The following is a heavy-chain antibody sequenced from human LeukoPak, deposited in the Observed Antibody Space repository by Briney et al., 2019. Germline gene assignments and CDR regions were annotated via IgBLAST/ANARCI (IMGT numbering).Heavy chain of an antibody. CDR3: ASVRAVAGTSERHFRSSGVS. Sequence: SETLSLTCAVSGGSIRDYQWSWIRQPPGKGLEWIGEINHSGSTNYNPSLKSRVTISVDTSKNQFSLKLSSVTAADTAVYYCASVRAVAGTSERHFRSSGVSWGQGTLVTVPS. V-gene: IGHV4-34*01. J-gene: IGHJ4*02. CDR1: GGSIRDYQ. CDR2: INHSGST. D-gene: IGHD6-19*01.